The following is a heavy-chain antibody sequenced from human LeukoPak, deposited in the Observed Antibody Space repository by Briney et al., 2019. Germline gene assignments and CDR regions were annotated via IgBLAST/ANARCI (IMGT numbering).Heavy chain of an antibody. CDR1: GYNFPNYG. CDR3: ARDRGGKGSAIFY. J-gene: IGHJ4*02. D-gene: IGHD2-2*01. Sequence: ASVKVSCKASGYNFPNYGINWVRQAPGQGLEWMGWIRPHTGETNSAQRFQDRVTMTTDTSTTTAYMELRSLRFDDTAVYYCARDRGGKGSAIFYWGQGSLVTVSS. V-gene: IGHV1-18*01. CDR2: IRPHTGET.